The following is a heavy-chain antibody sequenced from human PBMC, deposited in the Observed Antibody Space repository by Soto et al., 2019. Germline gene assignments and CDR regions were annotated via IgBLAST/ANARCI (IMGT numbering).Heavy chain of an antibody. CDR3: AREFRWNDDELDY. J-gene: IGHJ4*02. V-gene: IGHV3-21*01. D-gene: IGHD1-1*01. CDR1: GLTFNTYS. Sequence: SDGSLRLSCAASGLTFNTYSMNLVRQAPGNGLEWVSSIRSGSSYIYYADSVRARFTVSRDNAKNSMWLQRTSLRAEDTAVYYWAREFRWNDDELDYWGQGTLVTVSS. CDR2: IRSGSSYI.